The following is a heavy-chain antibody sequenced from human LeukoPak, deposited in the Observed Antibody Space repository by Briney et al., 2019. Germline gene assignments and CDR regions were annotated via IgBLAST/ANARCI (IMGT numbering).Heavy chain of an antibody. CDR3: ARVSYSSGWYLDY. D-gene: IGHD6-19*01. CDR1: GGSISSYY. CDR2: IYYSGST. Sequence: SETLSLTCTVSGGSISSYYWSWIRQPPGKGLEWIGYIYYSGSTNYNPSLKSRATISVDTSKNQFSLKLSSVTAADTAVYYCARVSYSSGWYLDYWGQGTLVTVSS. V-gene: IGHV4-59*01. J-gene: IGHJ4*02.